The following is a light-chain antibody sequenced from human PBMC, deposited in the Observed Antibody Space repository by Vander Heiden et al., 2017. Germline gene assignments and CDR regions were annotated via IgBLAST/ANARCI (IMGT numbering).Light chain of an antibody. CDR2: GAS. CDR1: QSVSSSY. V-gene: IGKV3-20*01. J-gene: IGKJ2*01. CDR3: QQEGSEHPMST. Sequence: EIVLTQSPGTLSLSPGERATLSCRASQSVSSSYLAWYQQKPGQAPRLLIYGASSRATGIKDRFSGSGDGTDVTLTISRREPEDFAVYYCQQEGSEHPMSTFGQGTKMEIK.